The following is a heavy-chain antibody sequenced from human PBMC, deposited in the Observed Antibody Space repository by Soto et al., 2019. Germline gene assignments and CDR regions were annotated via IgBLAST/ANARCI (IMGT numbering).Heavy chain of an antibody. CDR3: ARRGSGSYYDY. CDR1: GFTFSSYA. V-gene: IGHV3-23*01. Sequence: EVQLLESGGGLVQPGGSLRLSCAASGFTFSSYAMRWVRQAPGKGLEWVSAISGSGDSTYYADSVKGRFTTSRDNSKDTLYLQMNSLRDEDTAVYYCARRGSGSYYDYWGQGTLVTVSS. D-gene: IGHD1-26*01. J-gene: IGHJ4*02. CDR2: ISGSGDST.